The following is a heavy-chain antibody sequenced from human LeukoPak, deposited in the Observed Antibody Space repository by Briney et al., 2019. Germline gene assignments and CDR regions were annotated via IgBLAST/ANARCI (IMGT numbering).Heavy chain of an antibody. CDR3: ATPETYYYDSSGQYYFDY. D-gene: IGHD3-22*01. V-gene: IGHV1-24*01. CDR1: GYTLTELS. CDR2: FDPEDGET. J-gene: IGHJ4*02. Sequence: VASVKVSCKVSGYTLTELSMHWVRQAPGKGLEWMGGFDPEDGETIYAQKFQGRVTMTEDTSTDTAYMELSSLRSEDTAVYYCATPETYYYDSSGQYYFDYWGQGTLVTVSS.